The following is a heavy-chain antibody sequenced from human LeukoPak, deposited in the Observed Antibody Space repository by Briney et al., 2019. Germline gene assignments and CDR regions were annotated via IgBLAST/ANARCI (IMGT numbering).Heavy chain of an antibody. CDR2: IRYDGRYK. CDR3: ARDRFEERGWFDP. J-gene: IGHJ5*02. D-gene: IGHD3-10*01. CDR1: EFLFYRSR. Sequence: GGPLTLSCAASEFLFYRSRMHWVRQAPGKGLEGVAFIRYDGRYKYYIDSVKGRYTISRDNAKNSLYLQMNSLRAEVTAVYYCARDRFEERGWFDPWGQGTLVTVSS. V-gene: IGHV3-30*02.